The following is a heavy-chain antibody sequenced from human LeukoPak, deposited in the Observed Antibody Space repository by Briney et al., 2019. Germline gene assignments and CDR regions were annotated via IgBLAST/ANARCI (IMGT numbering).Heavy chain of an antibody. CDR3: AKGLLYFDY. Sequence: PGGPLRLSCAASGLTVSSNYMTWVRQAPGKGLEWVSVIYSGGNTDYADSVKGRFTISRDNSKNTLYLQMNSLRAEDTAVYYCAKGLLYFDYWGQGTLVTVSS. CDR1: GLTVSSNY. J-gene: IGHJ4*02. V-gene: IGHV3-66*01. D-gene: IGHD3-22*01. CDR2: IYSGGNT.